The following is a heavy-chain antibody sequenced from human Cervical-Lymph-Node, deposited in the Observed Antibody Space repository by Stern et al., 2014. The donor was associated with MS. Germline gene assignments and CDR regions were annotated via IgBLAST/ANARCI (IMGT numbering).Heavy chain of an antibody. CDR1: GFTFSNYA. V-gene: IGHV3-23*04. CDR3: AKSPLVVVMVYYFDF. D-gene: IGHD3-22*01. Sequence: EVQLVESGGGLVQPGGSLRLSCVVSGFTFSNYAMSWVRQAPGKGLEWVSAISGSGVSTHYADSVKGRFTISRDNSKNTLYLEMSSLRADDTAVYYCAKSPLVVVMVYYFDFWGQGTLVAVSS. J-gene: IGHJ4*02. CDR2: ISGSGVST.